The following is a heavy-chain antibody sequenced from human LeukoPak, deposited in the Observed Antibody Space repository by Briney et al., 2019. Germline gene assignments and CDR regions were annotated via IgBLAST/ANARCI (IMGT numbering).Heavy chain of an antibody. CDR2: ISSSSSYI. J-gene: IGHJ3*02. D-gene: IGHD3-22*01. CDR1: GFTFSSYS. V-gene: IGHV3-21*01. Sequence: GGSLRLSCAASGFTFSSYSMNWVRQAPGKGLEWVSSISSSSSYINYADSVKGRFTISRDNAKNSLYLQMNSLRAEDTAVYYCARDYYDSSGYEDAFDIWGQGTMVTVSS. CDR3: ARDYYDSSGYEDAFDI.